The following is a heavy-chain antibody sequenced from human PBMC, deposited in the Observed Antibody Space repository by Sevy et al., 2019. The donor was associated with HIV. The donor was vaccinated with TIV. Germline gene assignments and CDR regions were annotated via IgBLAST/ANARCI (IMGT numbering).Heavy chain of an antibody. V-gene: IGHV3-9*01. Sequence: GGSLRLSCAASGFTFDDYAMHWVRQAPGKGLEWVSGISWNSGSIGYADSVKGRFTISRDNAKNSLYLQMNSLRAEDTALYYCAKDRRSDWYLGYFDYWGEGTLVSVSS. CDR2: ISWNSGSI. CDR1: GFTFDDYA. CDR3: AKDRRSDWYLGYFDY. J-gene: IGHJ4*02. D-gene: IGHD6-19*01.